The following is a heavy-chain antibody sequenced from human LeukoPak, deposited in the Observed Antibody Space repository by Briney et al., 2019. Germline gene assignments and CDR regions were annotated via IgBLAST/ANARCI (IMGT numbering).Heavy chain of an antibody. CDR1: GYSFTSYG. J-gene: IGHJ6*03. V-gene: IGHV1-18*01. D-gene: IGHD3-3*01. CDR2: ISTYNGNA. CDR3: ARGAAYYDFWSGYLQPYMDV. Sequence: ASVKVSCKASGYSFTSYGISWVRQAPGQGLECMGWISTYNGNAKYAQKLQGRVTMTTDTSTSTAYMELRSLRSDDTAVYYCARGAAYYDFWSGYLQPYMDVWGKGTTVTISS.